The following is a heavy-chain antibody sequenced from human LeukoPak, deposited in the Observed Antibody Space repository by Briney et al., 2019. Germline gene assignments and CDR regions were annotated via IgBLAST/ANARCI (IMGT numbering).Heavy chain of an antibody. D-gene: IGHD1-26*01. V-gene: IGHV3-23*01. CDR2: IRGSDGSR. J-gene: IGHJ4*02. CDR1: GFTFSIYA. Sequence: PGGSLRLSCGVSGFTFSIYAMSWVRQAPGKGLEWVSGIRGSDGSRYYADSVKGRFTISRDNYKNSLYLQMNCLRAEDTAVHRYANIPEWSIVGPTPHFDYWGQGTLVTVSS. CDR3: ANIPEWSIVGPTPHFDY.